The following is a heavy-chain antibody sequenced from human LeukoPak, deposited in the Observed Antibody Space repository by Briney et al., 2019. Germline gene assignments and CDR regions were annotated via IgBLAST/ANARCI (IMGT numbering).Heavy chain of an antibody. J-gene: IGHJ6*02. Sequence: SETLSLTCAVYGGSFSGYYWSWIRQPPGKGLEWIGRIYTSGSTNYNSSLKSRVTISVDTSKNQFSLKLSSVTAADTAVYYCARDMIPYYGMDVWGQGTTVTVSS. CDR3: ARDMIPYYGMDV. CDR1: GGSFSGYY. V-gene: IGHV4-4*08. D-gene: IGHD3-16*01. CDR2: IYTSGST.